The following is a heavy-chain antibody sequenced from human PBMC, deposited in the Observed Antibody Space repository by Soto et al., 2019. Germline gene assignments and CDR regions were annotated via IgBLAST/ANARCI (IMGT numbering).Heavy chain of an antibody. CDR2: IKSKTDGGTT. J-gene: IGHJ6*03. CDR3: TTDIDSGSYYYYYMDV. Sequence: EVQLVESGGGLVKPGGSLRLSCAASGFTFSNAWMSWVRQAPGKGLEWVGRIKSKTDGGTTDYAAPVKGRFTISRDDSKNTLYLQMNSLKTEDTAVHYCTTDIDSGSYYYYYMDVWGKGTTVTVSS. D-gene: IGHD1-26*01. V-gene: IGHV3-15*01. CDR1: GFTFSNAW.